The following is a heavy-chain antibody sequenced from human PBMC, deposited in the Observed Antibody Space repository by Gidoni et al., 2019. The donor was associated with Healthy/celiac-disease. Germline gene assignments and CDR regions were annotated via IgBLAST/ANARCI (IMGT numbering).Heavy chain of an antibody. J-gene: IGHJ4*02. CDR1: GFTFSSYW. CDR3: ARVHDSSGYGGGY. CDR2: IKQDGSEK. V-gene: IGHV3-7*01. D-gene: IGHD3-22*01. Sequence: EVQLVESGGGLVQPGGSLRLSCAASGFTFSSYWMSWVRQAPGKGLEWVGNIKQDGSEKYYVDSVKGRFTISRDNAKNSLYLQMNSLRAEDTAVYYCARVHDSSGYGGGYWGQGTLVTVSS.